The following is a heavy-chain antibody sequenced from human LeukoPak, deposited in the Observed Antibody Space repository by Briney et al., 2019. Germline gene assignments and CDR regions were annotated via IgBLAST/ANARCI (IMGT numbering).Heavy chain of an antibody. V-gene: IGHV3-7*03. CDR1: GFILGDNW. D-gene: IGHD4-23*01. CDR3: TRTVNSASDF. J-gene: IGHJ4*02. Sequence: GGPLGFSCEASGFILGDNWMRWVRKVPGKGLEWVATINQNGGVKYYVDSVKGRFTISRDNAKTSLFLQMNSLRIDDTAMYYCTRTVNSASDFWGQGTLVTVSS. CDR2: INQNGGVK.